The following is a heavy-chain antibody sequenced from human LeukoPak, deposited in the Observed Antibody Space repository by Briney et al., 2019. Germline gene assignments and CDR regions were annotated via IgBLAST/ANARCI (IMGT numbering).Heavy chain of an antibody. CDR1: GVSISSYY. J-gene: IGHJ4*02. CDR3: ARHRNYFDY. CDR2: IYYSGST. Sequence: SETLSLTCTVSGVSISSYYWSWIRQPPGKGLEWIGYIYYSGSTNYNPSLKSRVTISVDTSKNQFSLNLNSVTAADTAVYYCARHRNYFDYWGQGTLVTVSS. V-gene: IGHV4-59*01.